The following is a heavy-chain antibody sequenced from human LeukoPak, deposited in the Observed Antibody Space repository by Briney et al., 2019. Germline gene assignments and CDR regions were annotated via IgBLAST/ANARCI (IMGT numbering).Heavy chain of an antibody. CDR2: IYPGDSDT. Sequence: GESLKISCKGSGYSFTSYWIGWVRQMPGKGLEWMGIIYPGDSDTRYSPSFQGQVAISADKPISTAYLQWSSLKASDTAMYYCARQLRRWELLPSDAFDIWGQGTMVTVSS. J-gene: IGHJ3*02. V-gene: IGHV5-51*01. D-gene: IGHD1-26*01. CDR3: ARQLRRWELLPSDAFDI. CDR1: GYSFTSYW.